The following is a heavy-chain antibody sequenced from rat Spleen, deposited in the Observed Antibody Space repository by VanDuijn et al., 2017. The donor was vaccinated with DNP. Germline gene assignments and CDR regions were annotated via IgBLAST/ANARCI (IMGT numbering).Heavy chain of an antibody. D-gene: IGHD1-9*01. CDR2: INPGSGRT. CDR1: GYTFTSNH. Sequence: QVQLQQSGAELVKPGTSVKLSCKASGYTFTSNHMNWIKQTPGQGLEWIGLINPGSGRTNYNVKFKGKATLTLDKSSSTAFMQLSSLTPDDSAVYYCARCPFSYYGYNSYYFDYWGQGVMVTVSS. CDR3: ARCPFSYYGYNSYYFDY. J-gene: IGHJ2*01. V-gene: IGHV1-47*01.